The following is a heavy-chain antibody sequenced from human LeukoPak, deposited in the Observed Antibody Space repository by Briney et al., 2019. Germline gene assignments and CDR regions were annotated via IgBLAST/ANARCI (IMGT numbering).Heavy chain of an antibody. D-gene: IGHD5-18*01. V-gene: IGHV3-74*01. CDR2: INSDGSST. Sequence: PGGSLRLSCAVSGFTFSSYWMHWVRQAPGKGLVWVSRINSDGSSTSYADSVKGRFTISRDNAKNTLYLQMNNLRAEDTAVYYCASGYSYGFLFEYWGQGTLVTVSS. CDR3: ASGYSYGFLFEY. CDR1: GFTFSSYW. J-gene: IGHJ4*02.